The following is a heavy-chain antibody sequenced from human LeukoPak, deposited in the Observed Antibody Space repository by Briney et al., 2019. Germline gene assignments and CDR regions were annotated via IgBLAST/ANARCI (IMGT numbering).Heavy chain of an antibody. V-gene: IGHV4-59*08. CDR3: ASRDGYNLPFDY. J-gene: IGHJ4*02. D-gene: IGHD5-12*01. Sequence: SETLSLTCTVSGGSISSYYWSWIRQPPGKGLEWIGYIYYSGSTNYIPSLKSRVTISVDTSKNQFPLKLSSVTAADTAVYYCASRDGYNLPFDYWGQGTLVTVSS. CDR1: GGSISSYY. CDR2: IYYSGST.